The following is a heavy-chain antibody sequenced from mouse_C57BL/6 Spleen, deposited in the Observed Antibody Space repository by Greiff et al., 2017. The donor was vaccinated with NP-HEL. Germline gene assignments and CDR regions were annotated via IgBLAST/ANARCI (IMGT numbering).Heavy chain of an antibody. J-gene: IGHJ2*01. CDR3: ARERASTMVTTGYFDY. CDR1: GFTFSDYY. V-gene: IGHV5-16*01. CDR2: INYDGSST. D-gene: IGHD2-2*01. Sequence: EVKLMESEGGLVQPGSSMKLSCTASGFTFSDYYMAWVRQVPEKGLEWVANINYDGSSTYYLDSLKSRFIISRDNAKNILYLQMSSLKSEDTATYYCARERASTMVTTGYFDYWGQGTTLTVSS.